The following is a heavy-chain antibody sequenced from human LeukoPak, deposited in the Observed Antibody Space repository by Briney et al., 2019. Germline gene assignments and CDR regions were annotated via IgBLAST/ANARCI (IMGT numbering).Heavy chain of an antibody. CDR1: GDTFTSNA. V-gene: IGHV1-69*04. D-gene: IGHD3-3*01. CDR3: ARGKGFVGHFDF. Sequence: APVTVSCKASGDTFTSNAVSWVRQAPGQGLEWMGRIIPILRTAEYAQKFQGRLTITADRSTSTAYMELTSLRSEDTAVYYCARGKGFVGHFDFWGQGTLVTVSS. J-gene: IGHJ4*02. CDR2: IIPILRTA.